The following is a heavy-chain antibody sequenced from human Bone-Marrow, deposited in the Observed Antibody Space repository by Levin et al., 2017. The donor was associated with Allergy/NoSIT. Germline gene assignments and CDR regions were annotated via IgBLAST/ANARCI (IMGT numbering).Heavy chain of an antibody. CDR3: ARGTYGEPDS. CDR2: IYHGGKT. Sequence: GASVKVSCAPSGFIVKTNYLNWVRQAPGKGLEWVSIIYHGGKTYYADSVKGRFSISSDNSKDTVYLQMNNLRVEDTAVYYCARGTYGEPDSWGQGTLVTVS. CDR1: GFIVKTNY. J-gene: IGHJ4*02. D-gene: IGHD4-17*01. V-gene: IGHV3-53*01.